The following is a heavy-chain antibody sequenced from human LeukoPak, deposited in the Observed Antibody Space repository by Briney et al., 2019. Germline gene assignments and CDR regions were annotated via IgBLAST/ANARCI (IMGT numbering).Heavy chain of an antibody. J-gene: IGHJ4*02. CDR1: GYTFTGYY. D-gene: IGHD3-10*01. CDR3: ARYSTMAGLDY. CDR2: INPNSGGT. V-gene: IGHV1-2*02. Sequence: GASVKVSCKASGYTFTGYYMHWVRQAPGQGLEWMGWINPNSGGTNYAQKFQGRVSMTRDTSISTAYMELGRLRSDDTAVYYCARYSTMAGLDYWGQGTLVTVSS.